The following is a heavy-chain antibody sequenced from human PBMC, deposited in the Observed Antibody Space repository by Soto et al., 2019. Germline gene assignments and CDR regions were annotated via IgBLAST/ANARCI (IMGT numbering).Heavy chain of an antibody. CDR1: GFTFSDYA. V-gene: IGHV3-23*01. CDR2: ISATGGNI. Sequence: GGSLRLSCVASGFTFSDYAMTWVRQAPGKGLEWVATISATGGNIEYTDSLKGRFTISRDNSKNTLYLQLNGLTSDDTAVHYCAKVAGGLGYFDLWGRGTLVTGSS. D-gene: IGHD3-16*01. CDR3: AKVAGGLGYFDL. J-gene: IGHJ2*01.